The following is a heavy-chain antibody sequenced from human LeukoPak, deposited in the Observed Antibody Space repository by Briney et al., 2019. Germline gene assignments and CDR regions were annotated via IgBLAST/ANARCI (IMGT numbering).Heavy chain of an antibody. CDR1: GGTFSSCA. CDR3: ARSPRGYSGYEARLNWFDP. J-gene: IGHJ5*02. D-gene: IGHD5-12*01. V-gene: IGHV1-69*13. CDR2: IIPIFGTA. Sequence: SVKVSCKASGGTFSSCAISWVRQAPGQGLEWMGGIIPIFGTANYAQKFQGRVTITADESTSTAYMELSSLRSEDTAVYYCARSPRGYSGYEARLNWFDPWGQGTLVTVSS.